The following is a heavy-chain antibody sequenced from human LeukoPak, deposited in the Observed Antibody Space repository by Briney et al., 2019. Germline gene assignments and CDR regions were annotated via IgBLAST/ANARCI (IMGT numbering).Heavy chain of an antibody. J-gene: IGHJ4*02. D-gene: IGHD1-26*01. V-gene: IGHV3-21*01. CDR1: GFTFSSYS. CDR3: ARAGELQVGFDY. Sequence: PGGSLRLSCAASGFTFSSYSMNWVRQAPGRGLEWVSSISSSSSYIYYADSVTGRFTISRDNAKNSPYLQMNSLRAEDTAVYYCARAGELQVGFDYCGQGTLCTVSS. CDR2: ISSSSSYI.